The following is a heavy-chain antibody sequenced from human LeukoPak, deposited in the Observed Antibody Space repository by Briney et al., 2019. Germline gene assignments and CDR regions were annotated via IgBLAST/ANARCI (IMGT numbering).Heavy chain of an antibody. CDR3: ARSDYETSGYYSH. D-gene: IGHD3-22*01. CDR2: IYPGDSDT. J-gene: IGHJ4*02. CDR1: GYSFTSYW. Sequence: GESLKISCKCSGYSFTSYWIGWVRQMPGKGLEWMGIIYPGDSDTTYSPSFQGQVTISADKSISTAYLQWSSLKASDTAMYYCARSDYETSGYYSHWGQGTLVTVSS. V-gene: IGHV5-51*01.